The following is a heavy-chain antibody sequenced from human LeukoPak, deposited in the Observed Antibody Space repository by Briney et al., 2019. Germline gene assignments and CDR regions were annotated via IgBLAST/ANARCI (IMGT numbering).Heavy chain of an antibody. J-gene: IGHJ4*02. CDR3: ARTYNIRYFDT. V-gene: IGHV3-33*01. CDR2: IWSDASNA. CDR1: GFIFSSYG. D-gene: IGHD3-9*01. Sequence: GRSLRLSCAASGFIFSSYGMHWVRQAPGKGLEWVAVIWSDASNAYYVDSVKGRFTISRDNSKNTLYLEMNSLRAEDTAVYYCARTYNIRYFDTWGQGTLVTVSS.